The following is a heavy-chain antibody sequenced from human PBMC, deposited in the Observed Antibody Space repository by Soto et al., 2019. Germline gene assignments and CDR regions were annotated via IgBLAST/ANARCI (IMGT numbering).Heavy chain of an antibody. D-gene: IGHD1-20*01. J-gene: IGHJ2*01. CDR2: VYHEGKT. CDR1: GDYISSHY. CDR3: ARPKGITPAVWYFDL. Sequence: QVQLQESGPGLVKPSETLSLSCTVSGDYISSHYWSWIRQPPGKGLEWIGYVYHEGKTDSKPSLKSRVTISMDTSKNQISLSLTSVTAADTAVYYCARPKGITPAVWYFDLWGRGTPVTVSS. V-gene: IGHV4-59*08.